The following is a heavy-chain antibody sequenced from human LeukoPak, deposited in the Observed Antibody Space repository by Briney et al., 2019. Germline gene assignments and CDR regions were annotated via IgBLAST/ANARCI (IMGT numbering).Heavy chain of an antibody. V-gene: IGHV3-23*01. CDR1: GLTFNNFA. CDR2: TSGYEDST. Sequence: GGSLRLSCAASGLTFNNFAMSWVRQAPGKGLEWRAVTSGYEDSTHYADSVRGHFVISTDNSKNTLFLHMNSLRAEDTAVYYCTIDLMTGFSSGWHFGYWGQGTLVTVSS. J-gene: IGHJ4*02. CDR3: TIDLMTGFSSGWHFGY. D-gene: IGHD6-19*01.